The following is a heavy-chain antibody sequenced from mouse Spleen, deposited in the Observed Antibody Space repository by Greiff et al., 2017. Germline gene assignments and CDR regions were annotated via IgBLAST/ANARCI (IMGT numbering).Heavy chain of an antibody. CDR1: GYTFTDYY. CDR2: INPYNGGT. J-gene: IGHJ4*01. Sequence: VQLQQSGPVLVKPGASVKMSCKASGYTFTDYYMNWVKQSHGKSLEWIGVINPYNGGTSYNQKFKGKATLTVDKSSSTAYMQLSSLTSEDSAVYFCARRAYYYAMDYWGQGTSVTVSS. V-gene: IGHV1-19*01. D-gene: IGHD3-3*01. CDR3: ARRAYYYAMDY.